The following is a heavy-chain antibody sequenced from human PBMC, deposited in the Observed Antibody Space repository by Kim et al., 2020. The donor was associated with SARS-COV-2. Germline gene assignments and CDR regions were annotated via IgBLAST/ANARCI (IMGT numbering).Heavy chain of an antibody. CDR2: IYHSGST. D-gene: IGHD6-6*01. Sequence: SETLSLTCAVSGGSISSSNWWSWVRQPPGKGLEWIGEIYHSGSTNYNPSLKSRVTISVDKSKNQFSLKLSSVTAADTAVYYCAVYSSSSLYSYYFDYWGQGTLVTVSS. CDR3: AVYSSSSLYSYYFDY. V-gene: IGHV4-4*02. CDR1: GGSISSSNW. J-gene: IGHJ4*02.